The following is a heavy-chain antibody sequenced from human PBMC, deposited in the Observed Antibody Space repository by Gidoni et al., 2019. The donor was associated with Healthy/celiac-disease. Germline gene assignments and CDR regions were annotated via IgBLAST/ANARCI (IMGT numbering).Heavy chain of an antibody. CDR2: INSEGCST. D-gene: IGHD6-13*01. J-gene: IGHJ4*02. Sequence: EVQLVESGGGLVQPGGSLRLPCAASGFTFSSYWLHWVRQAPGKGLVWFSRINSEGCSTSYADSVKGRFTIYRDKAKNTLYLQMNSLRAEDTAVYYCARVGGGRIAAAGHFDYWGQGTLVTVSS. V-gene: IGHV3-74*01. CDR1: GFTFSSYW. CDR3: ARVGGGRIAAAGHFDY.